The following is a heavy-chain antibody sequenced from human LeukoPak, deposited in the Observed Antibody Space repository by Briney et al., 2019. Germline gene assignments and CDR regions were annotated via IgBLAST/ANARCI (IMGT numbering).Heavy chain of an antibody. J-gene: IGHJ6*03. CDR2: TYYRTKWYN. CDR3: ARVLRKGPYGAGGYFYFYMDV. CDR1: GDSAASNSAA. Sequence: PSQTLSLTCAISGDSAASNSAAWNWITQSPSSGLEGLGRTYYRTKWYNDYAVSVESRLTINSDTSKNQFSLQLTSVTPEDTAVYYCARVLRKGPYGAGGYFYFYMDVWGKGTTVTVSS. D-gene: IGHD4-17*01. V-gene: IGHV6-1*01.